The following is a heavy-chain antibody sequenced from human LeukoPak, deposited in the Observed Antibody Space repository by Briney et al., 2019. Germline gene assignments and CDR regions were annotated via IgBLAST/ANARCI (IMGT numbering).Heavy chain of an antibody. CDR1: GGTFSSYA. CDR2: IIPIFGTA. D-gene: IGHD3-3*01. V-gene: IGHV1-69*05. CDR3: ARDGSTHYDFWSGYYAFDY. Sequence: SVKVSCKASGGTFSSYAISWVRQAPGQGLKWMGRIIPIFGTANYAQKFQGRVTITTDESTSTAYMELSSLRSEDTAVYYCARDGSTHYDFWSGYYAFDYWGQGTLVTVSS. J-gene: IGHJ4*02.